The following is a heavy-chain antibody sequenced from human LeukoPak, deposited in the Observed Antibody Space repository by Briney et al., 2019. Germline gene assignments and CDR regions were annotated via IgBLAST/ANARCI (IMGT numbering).Heavy chain of an antibody. CDR3: ARAAEGYYFDY. D-gene: IGHD6-19*01. Sequence: PSETLSLTCTVSGGSISSGDYYWSWIRQPPGKGLEWIGYIYYSGSTYYNPSLKSRVTISVDTSKNQFSLKLSSVTAADTAVYYCARAAEGYYFDYWGQGTLVTVSS. CDR1: GGSISSGDYY. J-gene: IGHJ4*02. CDR2: IYYSGST. V-gene: IGHV4-30-4*02.